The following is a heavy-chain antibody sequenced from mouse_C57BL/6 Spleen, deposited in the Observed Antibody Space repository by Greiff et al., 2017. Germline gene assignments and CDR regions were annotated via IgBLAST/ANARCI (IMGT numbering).Heavy chain of an antibody. CDR3: TLYGYDDAMDY. D-gene: IGHD2-2*01. CDR2: IDPEDGDT. CDR1: GFNIKDYY. V-gene: IGHV14-1*01. J-gene: IGHJ4*01. Sequence: EVKLQESGAELVRPGASVKLSCTASGFNIKDYYMHWVKQRPEQGLEWIGRIDPEDGDTEYAPKFQGKATITADTSSNTAYLQLSSLTSEDTAVYYCTLYGYDDAMDYWGQGTSVTVSS.